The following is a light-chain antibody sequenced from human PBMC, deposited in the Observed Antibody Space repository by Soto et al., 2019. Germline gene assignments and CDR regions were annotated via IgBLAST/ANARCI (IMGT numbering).Light chain of an antibody. CDR3: CSYAGSSTVSVV. V-gene: IGLV2-23*03. CDR1: SSDVGSYNL. Sequence: QSALTPPASVSGSPGQSITIYCTGTSSDVGSYNLVSWYQQHPGKAPKLMIYEGSKRPSGVSNRFSGSKSGNTASLTISGLQAEDEADYYCCSYAGSSTVSVVFGGGTKLTVL. J-gene: IGLJ2*01. CDR2: EGS.